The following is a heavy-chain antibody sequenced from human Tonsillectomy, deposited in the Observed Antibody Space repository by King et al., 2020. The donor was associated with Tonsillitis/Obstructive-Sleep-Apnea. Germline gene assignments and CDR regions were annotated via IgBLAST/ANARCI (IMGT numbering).Heavy chain of an antibody. J-gene: IGHJ4*02. CDR3: AREGKGGYYDFWSAYFDY. V-gene: IGHV4-34*01. Sequence: VQLQQWGAGLLKPSETLSLTCAVYGGSFSDYYWSWIRQPPGKGLEWIGEINHSGSTNYNPSLKSRVTISVDTSKNQFSLKLSSVTAADTAVYYCAREGKGGYYDFWSAYFDYWGQGTLVTVSS. D-gene: IGHD3-3*01. CDR2: INHSGST. CDR1: GGSFSDYY.